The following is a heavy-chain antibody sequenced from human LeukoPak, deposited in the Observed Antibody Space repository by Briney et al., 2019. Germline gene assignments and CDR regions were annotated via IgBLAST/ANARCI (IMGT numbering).Heavy chain of an antibody. Sequence: ASVKVSCKESGNALNGKSIDFGGRPPVKGLEWMGWINPNSGGTNYAQKFQGRVTMTRDTSISTAYMELSRLRSDDTAVYYCARSYYYYGMDVWGQGTTVTVSS. V-gene: IGHV1-2*02. J-gene: IGHJ6*02. CDR1: GNALNGKS. CDR3: ARSYYYYGMDV. CDR2: INPNSGGT.